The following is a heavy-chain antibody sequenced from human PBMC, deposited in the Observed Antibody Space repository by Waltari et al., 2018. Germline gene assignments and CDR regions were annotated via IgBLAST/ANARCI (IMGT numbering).Heavy chain of an antibody. J-gene: IGHJ6*02. CDR2: ISSTSTFI. Sequence: EVQLVESGGGLVKPGGSLRLSCAASGFTFSSYTMNWVRQAPGKGLEWVSSISSTSTFIYYKDSLDGRFTSSGDNAKNSLFLQMNSLRAEETALYYCARDLKITTAVSPSRYFYSGMDVWGQGTTVTVSS. V-gene: IGHV3-21*01. CDR3: ARDLKITTAVSPSRYFYSGMDV. D-gene: IGHD2-2*01. CDR1: GFTFSSYT.